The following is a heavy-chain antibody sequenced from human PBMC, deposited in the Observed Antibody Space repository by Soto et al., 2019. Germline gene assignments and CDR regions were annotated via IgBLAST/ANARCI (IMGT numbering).Heavy chain of an antibody. V-gene: IGHV3-23*01. D-gene: IGHD1-1*01. CDR2: VSASGLNT. J-gene: IGHJ4*02. CDR1: GFTFSTYA. Sequence: EVQLLESGGKLVQPGGSLTLSCAASGFTFSTYAMAWVRQAPGKGLEWVSGVSASGLNTDYADPVKGRFYISRDNSKNKGSLHMNTQRAEDTALYYCANDRPRRTSGYSFDYWGQGTAVTVSS. CDR3: ANDRPRRTSGYSFDY.